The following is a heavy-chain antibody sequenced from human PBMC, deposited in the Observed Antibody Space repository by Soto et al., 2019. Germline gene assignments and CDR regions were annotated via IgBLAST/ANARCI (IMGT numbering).Heavy chain of an antibody. J-gene: IGHJ5*02. Sequence: SVKVSCKASGGTFSSYAISWVRQAPGQGLEWMGGVIPIFGTANYAQKFQGRVTITADESTSTAYMELSSLRSEDTAVYYCARDPRYSSSWSEFDPWGQGTLVTVSS. V-gene: IGHV1-69*13. D-gene: IGHD6-13*01. CDR1: GGTFSSYA. CDR2: VIPIFGTA. CDR3: ARDPRYSSSWSEFDP.